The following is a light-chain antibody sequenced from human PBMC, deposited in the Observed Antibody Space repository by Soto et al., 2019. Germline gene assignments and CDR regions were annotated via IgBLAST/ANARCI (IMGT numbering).Light chain of an antibody. V-gene: IGKV1-5*03. CDR1: QSISSW. Sequence: DIQTTQSPSTLSASVGDRVTITCRASQSISSWLAWYQQKPGKAPKLLIYKASSLESGVPSRFSGSGSGTEFTLTISSLQPDDFATYYCQQYNSYPFAFGPVTKVDIK. CDR2: KAS. CDR3: QQYNSYPFA. J-gene: IGKJ3*01.